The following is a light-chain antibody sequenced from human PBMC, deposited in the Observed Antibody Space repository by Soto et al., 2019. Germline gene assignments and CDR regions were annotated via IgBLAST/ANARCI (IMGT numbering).Light chain of an antibody. CDR2: VAS. CDR3: QQLKSYTT. V-gene: IGKV1-9*01. J-gene: IGKJ2*01. CDR1: QDISNY. Sequence: DIQLTQSPSFLSASVGDRVTITCRASQDISNYLAWYQQKPGKAPKLLIYVASTLQSGIPSRFSASGSGTEFTLTISSLQPEDFATYYCQQLKSYTTFGQGTKLEIK.